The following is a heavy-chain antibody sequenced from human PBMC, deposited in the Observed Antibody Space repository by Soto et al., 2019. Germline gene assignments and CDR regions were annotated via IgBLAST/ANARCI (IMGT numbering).Heavy chain of an antibody. V-gene: IGHV3-48*03. D-gene: IGHD3-22*01. Sequence: PGGSLRLSCAASGFTFSGYEMNWVRQAPGKGLEWVSYISGSGSTIYYADSVKGRFTISRDNAKDSLYLQMNSLRAEDTAVYYCAREVVVFGVIIPTPMDVWGPGTTVTVFS. J-gene: IGHJ6*02. CDR2: ISGSGSTI. CDR3: AREVVVFGVIIPTPMDV. CDR1: GFTFSGYE.